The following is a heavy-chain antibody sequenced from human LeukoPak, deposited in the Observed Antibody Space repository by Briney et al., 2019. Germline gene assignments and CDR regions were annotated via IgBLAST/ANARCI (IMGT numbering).Heavy chain of an antibody. CDR3: ARLRQQLAIFGYYYYMDV. J-gene: IGHJ6*03. D-gene: IGHD6-13*01. CDR1: GGSMSSYY. CDR2: IYTSGST. Sequence: SETLSLTCTVSGGSMSSYYWSWIRQPAGKGLEWIGRIYTSGSTNYNPSLKSRVTISVDTSKNQFSLKLSSVTAADTAVYYCARLRQQLAIFGYYYYMDVWGKGTTVTISS. V-gene: IGHV4-4*07.